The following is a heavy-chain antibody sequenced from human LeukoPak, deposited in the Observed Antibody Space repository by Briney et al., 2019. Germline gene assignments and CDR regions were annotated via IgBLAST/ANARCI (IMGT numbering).Heavy chain of an antibody. J-gene: IGHJ4*02. V-gene: IGHV3-48*01. CDR1: EFTFSSYS. D-gene: IGHD3-22*01. Sequence: QSGGSLRLSYAASEFTFSSYSMNWVRQAPGKGLEWVSYITNSGNSKSYADSVKGRFTISRDNTKNSLYLQMNGLRAEDTAVYYCARTRSSGYLTSDYWGQGILVTVSS. CDR2: ITNSGNSK. CDR3: ARTRSSGYLTSDY.